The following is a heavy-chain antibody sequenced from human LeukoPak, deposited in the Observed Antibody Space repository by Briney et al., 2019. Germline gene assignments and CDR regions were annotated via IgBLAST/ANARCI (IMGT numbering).Heavy chain of an antibody. CDR3: ARDVSGWYGPDY. Sequence: PGGSLRLSCAASGSTFSSYGMHWVRQAPGKGLEWVAVIWYDGSNKYYADSVKGRFTISRDNSKNTLYLQMNSLRAEDTAVYYCARDVSGWYGPDYWGQGTLVTVSS. CDR1: GSTFSSYG. CDR2: IWYDGSNK. V-gene: IGHV3-33*01. D-gene: IGHD6-19*01. J-gene: IGHJ4*02.